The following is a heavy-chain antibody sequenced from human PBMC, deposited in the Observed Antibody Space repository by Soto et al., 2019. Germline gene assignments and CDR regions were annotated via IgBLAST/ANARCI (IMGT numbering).Heavy chain of an antibody. CDR2: VNGDGSST. D-gene: IGHD2-8*01. J-gene: IGHJ4*02. CDR3: ARVMANLPWYFDY. Sequence: LRLSCAASGYTFSSYWMHWVRQAPGKGLVWVSRVNGDGSSTSYADPVKGRFTISRDNAKNTVHLQMDSLRAEDTAVYYCARVMANLPWYFDYWGQGTQVTVSS. CDR1: GYTFSSYW. V-gene: IGHV3-74*01.